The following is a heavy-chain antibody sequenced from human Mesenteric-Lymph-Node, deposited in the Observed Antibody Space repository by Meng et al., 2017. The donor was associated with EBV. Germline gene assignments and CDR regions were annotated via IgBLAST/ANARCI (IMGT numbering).Heavy chain of an antibody. CDR2: ISSSGNYI. D-gene: IGHD5-24*01. CDR3: ARGDQMAFY. Sequence: EVQLVESGGXLVKPGGSLRRSCAASGFTFSAYNMNWVRQAPGKGLEWVSSISSSGNYIYYADSVKGRFTISRDNAKNSLYLQMNSLRAEDTAVYYCARGDQMAFYWGQGTLVTVSS. J-gene: IGHJ4*02. V-gene: IGHV3-21*01. CDR1: GFTFSAYN.